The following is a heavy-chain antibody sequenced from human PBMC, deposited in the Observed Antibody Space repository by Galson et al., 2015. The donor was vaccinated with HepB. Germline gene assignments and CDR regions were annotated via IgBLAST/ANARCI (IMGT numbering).Heavy chain of an antibody. CDR3: AVPVVVAATTPYGMDV. CDR1: GGTFSSYA. CDR2: IIPIFGTA. Sequence: VKVSCKASGGTFSSYAISWVRQAPGQGLEWMGGIIPIFGTANYAQKFQGRVTITADESTSTAYMELSSLRSEDTAVYYCAVPVVVAATTPYGMDVWGQGTTVTVSS. D-gene: IGHD2-15*01. V-gene: IGHV1-69*13. J-gene: IGHJ6*02.